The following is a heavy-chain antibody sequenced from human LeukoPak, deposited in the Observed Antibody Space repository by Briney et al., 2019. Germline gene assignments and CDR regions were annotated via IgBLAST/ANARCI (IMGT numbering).Heavy chain of an antibody. CDR2: ISSNGGST. Sequence: GGSLRLSCAASGFTFSSYAMHWVRQAPGKGLEYVSAISSNGGSTYYANSVKCRFTISRDNSKNTLYLQMGSLRAEDMAVYYCARHARYSSGWYNLYDYWGQGILVTVSS. CDR3: ARHARYSSGWYNLYDY. CDR1: GFTFSSYA. J-gene: IGHJ4*02. D-gene: IGHD6-19*01. V-gene: IGHV3-64*01.